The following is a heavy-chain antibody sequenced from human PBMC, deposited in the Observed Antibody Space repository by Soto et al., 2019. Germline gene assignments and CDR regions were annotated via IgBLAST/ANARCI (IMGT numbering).Heavy chain of an antibody. Sequence: PGWSLRLSWAASGFTFSSYGMHWVRQAPGKGLEWVAVIWYDGSNKYYADSVKGRFTISRDNSKNTLYLQMNSLRAEDTAVYYCARDHEVAGTDYWGQGTLVTVSS. CDR2: IWYDGSNK. D-gene: IGHD6-19*01. V-gene: IGHV3-33*01. CDR3: ARDHEVAGTDY. CDR1: GFTFSSYG. J-gene: IGHJ4*02.